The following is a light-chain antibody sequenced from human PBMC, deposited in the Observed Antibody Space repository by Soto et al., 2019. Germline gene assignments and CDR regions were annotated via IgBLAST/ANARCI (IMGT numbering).Light chain of an antibody. V-gene: IGKV3-11*01. CDR2: DTS. CDR3: QQRSNWWT. Sequence: EIVMTQSPATLSVSPGERATLSCRASQSVSSYLAWYQQKPGQAPRLLIYDTSNRATDIPPRFSGSGSGTDFTLTISSLEPEDFAVYYCQQRSNWWTFGQGTKVDI. J-gene: IGKJ1*01. CDR1: QSVSSY.